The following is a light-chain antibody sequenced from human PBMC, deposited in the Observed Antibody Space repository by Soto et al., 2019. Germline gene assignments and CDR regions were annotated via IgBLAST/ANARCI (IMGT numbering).Light chain of an antibody. V-gene: IGLV4-69*01. J-gene: IGLJ2*01. CDR3: QTWGSGIVV. Sequence: QLVLTQSPSASASLGASVKLTCTLSSGHSNYTIAWHQQQSEKGPRYLMKLNSDGSHSKVDGIPDRFSGSSSGAERYLTISGLQSEDEADYFCQTWGSGIVVFGGGTKLTVL. CDR1: SGHSNYT. CDR2: LNSDGSH.